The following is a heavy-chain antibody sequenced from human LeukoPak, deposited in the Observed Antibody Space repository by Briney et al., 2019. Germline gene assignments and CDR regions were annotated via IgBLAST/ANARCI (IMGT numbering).Heavy chain of an antibody. CDR3: AKDGSFYYDSSGYDY. J-gene: IGHJ4*02. CDR2: ISWNSGSI. V-gene: IGHV3-9*01. Sequence: GGSLRLSCAASGFTFTNAWMHWVRHAPGKGLEWVSGISWNSGSIGYADSVKGRFTISRDNAKNSLYLQMNSLRAEDTALYYCAKDGSFYYDSSGYDYWGQGTLVTVSS. D-gene: IGHD3-22*01. CDR1: GFTFTNAW.